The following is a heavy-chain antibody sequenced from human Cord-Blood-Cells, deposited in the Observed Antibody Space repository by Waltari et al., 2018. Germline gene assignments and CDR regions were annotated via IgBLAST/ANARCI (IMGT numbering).Heavy chain of an antibody. D-gene: IGHD3-22*01. V-gene: IGHV4-39*01. Sequence: QLQLQESGPGLVKPSETLSLTCTVSGGSISSSSYYWGWIRQPPGKGLEWIGSIYYSGSPYYNPSLKSRVTISVDTSKNQFSLKLSSVTAADTAVYYCARHHYYVSSEAGGTFDYWGQGTLVTVSS. CDR3: ARHHYYVSSEAGGTFDY. CDR1: GGSISSSSYY. CDR2: IYYSGSP. J-gene: IGHJ4*02.